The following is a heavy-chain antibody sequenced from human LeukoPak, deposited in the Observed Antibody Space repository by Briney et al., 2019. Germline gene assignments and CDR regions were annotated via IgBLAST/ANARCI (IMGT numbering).Heavy chain of an antibody. J-gene: IGHJ5*02. CDR2: IYYSGST. D-gene: IGHD2-2*02. CDR3: ARYVDIVVVPAAIPVESNWFDP. V-gene: IGHV4-39*07. Sequence: SETLSLTCTVSGGSISSSSYYWSWIRQPPGKGLEWIGSIYYSGSTYYNPSLKSRVTISVDTSKNQFSLKLSSVTAADTAVYYCARYVDIVVVPAAIPVESNWFDPWGQGTLVTVSS. CDR1: GGSISSSSYY.